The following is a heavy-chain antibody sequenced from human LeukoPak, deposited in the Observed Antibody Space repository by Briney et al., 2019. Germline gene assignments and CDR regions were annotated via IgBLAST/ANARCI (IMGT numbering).Heavy chain of an antibody. D-gene: IGHD6-19*01. J-gene: IGHJ4*02. V-gene: IGHV3-21*01. Sequence: PGGSLRLSCAASGFTFSSYSMNWGRQAPGKGLEWVSSISSSSSYIYYADSVKRRFTISRDNAKNSLYLQINSLRAEDTAVYYCARDPYSSAATDYWGQGTLVTVSS. CDR1: GFTFSSYS. CDR3: ARDPYSSAATDY. CDR2: ISSSSSYI.